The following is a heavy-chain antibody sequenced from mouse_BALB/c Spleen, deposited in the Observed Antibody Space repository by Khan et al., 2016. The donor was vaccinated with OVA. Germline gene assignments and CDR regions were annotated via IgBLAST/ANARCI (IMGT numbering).Heavy chain of an antibody. V-gene: IGHV3-2*02. CDR1: GYSITSDYA. CDR2: ISYSGRT. Sequence: EVQLQESGPGLVKPSQSLSLTCTVTGYSITSDYAWNWIRQFPGNKLEWMGYISYSGRTSYNPSLKSRISITRDTSKNQFFLQLNSVTTEDTASYNSARSVTNTAAGATDFDYWGQGTTLTVSS. CDR3: ARSVTNTAAGATDFDY. D-gene: IGHD1-1*01. J-gene: IGHJ2*01.